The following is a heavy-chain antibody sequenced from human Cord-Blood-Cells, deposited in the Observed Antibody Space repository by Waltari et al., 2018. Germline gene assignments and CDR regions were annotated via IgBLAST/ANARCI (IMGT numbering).Heavy chain of an antibody. Sequence: EVQLVQSGAEVKKPGESLKISCKGSGYSFTSSWIGCVRQRPGKGLEWMGIIYPGDSDTRYSPSFQGQVTISADKSISTAYLQWSSLKASDTAMYYCARYGSGDDYYYYMDVWGKGTTVTVSS. J-gene: IGHJ6*03. CDR2: IYPGDSDT. CDR1: GYSFTSSW. CDR3: ARYGSGDDYYYYMDV. D-gene: IGHD3-10*01. V-gene: IGHV5-51*01.